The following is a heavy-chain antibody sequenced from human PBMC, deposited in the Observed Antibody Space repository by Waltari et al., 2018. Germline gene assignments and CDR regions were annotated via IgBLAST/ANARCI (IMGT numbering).Heavy chain of an antibody. D-gene: IGHD6-13*01. V-gene: IGHV3-74*01. CDR2: INSDGSDT. Sequence: EEQLVESGGGLIQPGESLRVSCSVSGLPFSRYRMNWDRQAPGKGLVGVARINSDGSDTSYADSVKGRFTISRDNAKNTVYLQMKSLRAEDTAVYYCARVARKTYSSPVPGRDYYYGMDVWGLGTTVTVSS. CDR1: GLPFSRYR. CDR3: ARVARKTYSSPVPGRDYYYGMDV. J-gene: IGHJ6*02.